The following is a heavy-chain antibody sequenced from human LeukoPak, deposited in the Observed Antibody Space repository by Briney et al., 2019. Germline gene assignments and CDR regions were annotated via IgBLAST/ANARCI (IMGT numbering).Heavy chain of an antibody. CDR1: GFTFTTYS. Sequence: PGGSLRLSCEASGFTFTTYSMTWVRQAPGKGLEWVSIISSGSSAIFSADALKGRFTISRDNSKNTLYLQMNSLRAEDTAVYYCARDDLVITGRAFDIWGQGTMVTVSS. J-gene: IGHJ3*02. D-gene: IGHD3-22*01. CDR2: ISSGSSAI. V-gene: IGHV3-21*01. CDR3: ARDDLVITGRAFDI.